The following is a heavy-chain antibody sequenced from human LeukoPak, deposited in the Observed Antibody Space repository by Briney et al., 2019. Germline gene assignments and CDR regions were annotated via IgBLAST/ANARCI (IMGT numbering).Heavy chain of an antibody. D-gene: IGHD3-3*01. J-gene: IGHJ4*02. Sequence: PSVTLSLTCAVYGGSFSGYYWSWIRQPPGKGLEWIGEINHSGSTNYNPSLKSRVTISVDTSKNQFSLKLSSVTAADTAVYYCAREKTRITIFGVVSESFDYWGQGTLVTVSS. CDR1: GGSFSGYY. V-gene: IGHV4-34*01. CDR3: AREKTRITIFGVVSESFDY. CDR2: INHSGST.